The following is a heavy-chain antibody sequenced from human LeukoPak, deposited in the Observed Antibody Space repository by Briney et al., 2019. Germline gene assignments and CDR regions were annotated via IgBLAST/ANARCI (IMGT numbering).Heavy chain of an antibody. CDR1: GYTFISYD. CDR3: ARVLKGYSYGLDY. J-gene: IGHJ4*02. V-gene: IGHV1-46*01. Sequence: GASVKVSCKASGYTFISYDIDWVRQATGQGLEWMGIINPSGGSTSYAQKFQGRVTMTRDMSTSTVYMELSSLRSEDTAVYYCARVLKGYSYGLDYWGQGTLVTVSS. D-gene: IGHD5-18*01. CDR2: INPSGGST.